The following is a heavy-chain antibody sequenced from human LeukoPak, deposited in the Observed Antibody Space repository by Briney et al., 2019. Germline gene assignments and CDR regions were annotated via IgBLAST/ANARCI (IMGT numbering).Heavy chain of an antibody. V-gene: IGHV4-38-2*02. CDR1: GYSISSGYY. CDR2: IYHSGST. Sequence: EASETLSLTCTVSGYSISSGYYWGWIRQPPGKGLEWIGSIYHSGSTYYNPSLKSRVTISVDTSKNQFSLKLSSVTAADTAVYYCASDGDIVVVPAAMISPFDPWGQGTLVTVSS. J-gene: IGHJ5*02. D-gene: IGHD2-2*01. CDR3: ASDGDIVVVPAAMISPFDP.